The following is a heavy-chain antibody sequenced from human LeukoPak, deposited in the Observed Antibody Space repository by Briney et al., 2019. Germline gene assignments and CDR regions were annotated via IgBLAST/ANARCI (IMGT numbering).Heavy chain of an antibody. CDR3: ARGGDTFTMITT. CDR2: IYYSGST. V-gene: IGHV4-30-4*08. D-gene: IGHD3-22*01. CDR1: GGSISSGDYY. Sequence: KPSETLSLTCAVSGGSISSGDYYWNWIRQPPGKGLEWIGYIYYSGSTYYNPSLKSRVNISVDTSKNQFSLKLSSVTAADTAVYYCARGGDTFTMITTWGQGTLVTVSS. J-gene: IGHJ5*02.